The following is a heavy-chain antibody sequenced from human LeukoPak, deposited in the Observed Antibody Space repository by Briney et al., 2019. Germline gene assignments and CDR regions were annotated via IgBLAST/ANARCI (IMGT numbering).Heavy chain of an antibody. CDR2: INPNSGGT. Sequence: ASVKVSCKASGYTFTGYYMHWVRQAPGQGLEWMGWINPNSGGTNYAQKFQGRVTMTRDTSISTAYMELSRLRSDDTAVYYCARDLLPQYGSGSPGAFDIWGQGTMVTVSS. CDR3: ARDLLPQYGSGSPGAFDI. V-gene: IGHV1-2*02. J-gene: IGHJ3*02. CDR1: GYTFTGYY. D-gene: IGHD3-10*01.